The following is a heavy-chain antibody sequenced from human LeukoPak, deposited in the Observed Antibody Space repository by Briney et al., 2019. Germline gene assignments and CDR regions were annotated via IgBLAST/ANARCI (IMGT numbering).Heavy chain of an antibody. CDR1: GFTFSSYE. V-gene: IGHV3-48*03. CDR3: ARDDHPPWVPAAAYGNDAFDI. D-gene: IGHD2-2*01. CDR2: ISSSSSTI. J-gene: IGHJ3*02. Sequence: GGSLRLSCAASGFTFSSYEMNWVRQAPGKGLAWVSYISSSSSTIYYADSVKGRFTISRDNAKNSLYLQMNSLRAEDTAVYYCARDDHPPWVPAAAYGNDAFDIWGQGTMVTVSS.